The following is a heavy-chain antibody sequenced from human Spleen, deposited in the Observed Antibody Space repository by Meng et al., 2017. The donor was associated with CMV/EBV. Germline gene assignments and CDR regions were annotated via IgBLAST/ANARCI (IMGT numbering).Heavy chain of an antibody. D-gene: IGHD1-26*01. CDR3: ARAGWEIRGHDAFDM. CDR2: IIPIFGTA. J-gene: IGHJ3*02. CDR1: GGTFSTYA. V-gene: IGHV1-69*05. Sequence: SVKVSCKASGGTFSTYAISWVRQAPGQGLEWMGGIIPIFGTANYAQKFQGRVTITTDESTSTAYMELRSLRSDDTAVYYCARAGWEIRGHDAFDMWGQGTLVTVSS.